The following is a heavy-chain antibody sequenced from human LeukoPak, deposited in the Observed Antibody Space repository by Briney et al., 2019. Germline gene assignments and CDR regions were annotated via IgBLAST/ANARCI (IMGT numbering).Heavy chain of an antibody. Sequence: QPGGSLRLSCAASGFTVSSNYMSWVRQAPGKGLEWVSVIYSGGSTYYADSVKGRFTISRDNSKNTLYLQMNSLRAEDTAVYYCARDLGHYDRSGIRDYYFDYWGQGTLVTVSS. CDR1: GFTVSSNY. CDR2: IYSGGST. D-gene: IGHD3-22*01. V-gene: IGHV3-53*01. CDR3: ARDLGHYDRSGIRDYYFDY. J-gene: IGHJ4*02.